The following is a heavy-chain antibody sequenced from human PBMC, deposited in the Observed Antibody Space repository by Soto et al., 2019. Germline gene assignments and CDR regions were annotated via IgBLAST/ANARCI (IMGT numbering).Heavy chain of an antibody. V-gene: IGHV3-33*01. Sequence: QVQLVESGGGVVQPGRSLRLSCAASGITLSSYGMHWVRQAPGKGLDWVAIIWNDGSNKYYADSVKGRFTISRDNSKNTLYLQMNSLRAEDTAVYYCTRSGPLVRGTPTYFTGMDVWGQGTTVTVSS. J-gene: IGHJ6*02. CDR2: IWNDGSNK. D-gene: IGHD3-10*01. CDR3: TRSGPLVRGTPTYFTGMDV. CDR1: GITLSSYG.